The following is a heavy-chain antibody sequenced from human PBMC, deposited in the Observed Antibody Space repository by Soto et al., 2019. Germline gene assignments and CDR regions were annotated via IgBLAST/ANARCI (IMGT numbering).Heavy chain of an antibody. D-gene: IGHD2-15*01. Sequence: EVQLLESGGGLVQPGGSLRLSCLGSGFTFSSYDMTWVRQAPGKGLEWVSTVSKTGLTTYYADSVKGRFTISRDNSKNTLSLQMNSLRAEDTAFYYCAKRYCRGAGCALFDHWGQGTLVTVSS. CDR1: GFTFSSYD. J-gene: IGHJ4*02. V-gene: IGHV3-23*01. CDR2: VSKTGLTT. CDR3: AKRYCRGAGCALFDH.